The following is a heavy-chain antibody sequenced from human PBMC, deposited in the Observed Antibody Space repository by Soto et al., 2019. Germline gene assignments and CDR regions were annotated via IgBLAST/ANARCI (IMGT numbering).Heavy chain of an antibody. V-gene: IGHV5-10-1*01. D-gene: IGHD6-13*01. Sequence: RGESLKISCKGSGYSFTSYWISWVRQMPGKGLEWMGRIDPSDSYTNYSPSFQGHVTISADKSISTAYLQWSSLKASDTAMYYCARQGAAAGTNYCYGMDVWGQGTTVTVSS. CDR1: GYSFTSYW. CDR2: IDPSDSYT. J-gene: IGHJ6*02. CDR3: ARQGAAAGTNYCYGMDV.